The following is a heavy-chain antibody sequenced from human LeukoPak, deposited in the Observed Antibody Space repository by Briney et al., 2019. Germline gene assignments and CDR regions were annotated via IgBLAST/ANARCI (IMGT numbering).Heavy chain of an antibody. Sequence: SETLSLTCTVSGYSISNNYYWGWIRQPPGQGLEWIGTIYHSGSTFYSPSLKSRVTISVDTSKNQFSLNLSSVTAADTAVYYCARDLLLGGYYYMDVWGEGTTVTVSS. J-gene: IGHJ6*03. CDR1: GYSISNNYY. CDR2: IYHSGST. V-gene: IGHV4-38-2*02. D-gene: IGHD3-16*01. CDR3: ARDLLLGGYYYMDV.